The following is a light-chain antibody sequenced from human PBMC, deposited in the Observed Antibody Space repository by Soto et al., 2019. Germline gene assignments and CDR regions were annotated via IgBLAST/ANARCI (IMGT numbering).Light chain of an antibody. CDR2: EVE. Sequence: QSVLTQPPSASESPGQSVTISCTGTSSDVGGYHYVSWYQHHPGRAPKLLIYEVEKRPPGVPGRFSGSKSGNTASLTVSGLQADDEAHYYCLSYGGSNPYVSGNGTKVT. CDR1: SSDVGGYHY. CDR3: LSYGGSNPYV. J-gene: IGLJ1*01. V-gene: IGLV2-8*01.